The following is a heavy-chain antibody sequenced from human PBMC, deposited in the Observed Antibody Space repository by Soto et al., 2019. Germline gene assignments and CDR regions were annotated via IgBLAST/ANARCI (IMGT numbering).Heavy chain of an antibody. J-gene: IGHJ4*02. Sequence: QVQLVQSGAEVKKPGASVKVSCKASGYTFTSYDINWVRQATGQGLEWMGWMNPNSGNTGYAQKFQGRVTMTRNTSISTAYMELSSLRSEDTAVYYCARVFWYYDILTGYNLYYFDYWGQGTLVTVSS. CDR2: MNPNSGNT. CDR3: ARVFWYYDILTGYNLYYFDY. V-gene: IGHV1-8*01. CDR1: GYTFTSYD. D-gene: IGHD3-9*01.